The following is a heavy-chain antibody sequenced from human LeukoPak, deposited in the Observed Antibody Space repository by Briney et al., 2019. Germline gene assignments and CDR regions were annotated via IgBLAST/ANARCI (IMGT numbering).Heavy chain of an antibody. J-gene: IGHJ3*02. CDR3: ARDREYYYGSSGYKEDAFDI. Sequence: SETLSLTCTVSGGSISSYYWSWIRQPPGKGLEWIGYIYYSGSTNYNPSLKSRVTISVDTSKNQFSLKLTSVTAADTAVYYCARDREYYYGSSGYKEDAFDIWGQGTMVTVSS. V-gene: IGHV4-59*01. CDR2: IYYSGST. CDR1: GGSISSYY. D-gene: IGHD3-22*01.